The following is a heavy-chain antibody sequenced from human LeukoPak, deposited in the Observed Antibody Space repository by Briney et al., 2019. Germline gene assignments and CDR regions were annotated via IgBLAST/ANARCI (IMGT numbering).Heavy chain of an antibody. CDR3: ARDLAVTRDFDY. D-gene: IGHD2-21*02. J-gene: IGHJ4*02. CDR1: GGSISSGDYY. Sequence: SRALSLTRMLPGGSISSGDYYWSWIRLPPGKGLGWIGYIYYNGSTYYNPSLNSRVTKSVDTSKNQFSLKLSSVTAADTAVYYCARDLAVTRDFDYWGQGTLVTVSS. V-gene: IGHV4-30-4*01. CDR2: IYYNGST.